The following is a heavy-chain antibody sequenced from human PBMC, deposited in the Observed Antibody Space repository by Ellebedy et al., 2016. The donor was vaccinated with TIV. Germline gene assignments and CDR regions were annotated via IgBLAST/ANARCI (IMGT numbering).Heavy chain of an antibody. Sequence: MPSETLSLTCTVSGGSISSSSYYWGWIRQPPGKGLAWIGSIYYSGSTYYNPSLKSRVTISVDTSKNQFSLKLSSVTAADTAVYYCARLTHIVVVVAATYGGWFDPWGQGTLVTVSS. CDR2: IYYSGST. CDR3: ARLTHIVVVVAATYGGWFDP. V-gene: IGHV4-39*07. D-gene: IGHD2-15*01. J-gene: IGHJ5*02. CDR1: GGSISSSSYY.